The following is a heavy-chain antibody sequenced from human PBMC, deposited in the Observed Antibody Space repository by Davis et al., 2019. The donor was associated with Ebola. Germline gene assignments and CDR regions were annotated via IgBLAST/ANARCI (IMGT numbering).Heavy chain of an antibody. V-gene: IGHV5-51*01. CDR2: IYPGDSDS. CDR3: ARTFYSGEYYYMDV. CDR1: GYSFTNYW. J-gene: IGHJ6*03. Sequence: GESLKISCKGSGYSFTNYWIAWVRQMPGKGLEWMGIIYPGDSDSRYSPSFQGQVTISADKSISTAYLQWSSLKASDSAIYYCARTFYSGEYYYMDVWGKGTTVTVSS. D-gene: IGHD2-15*01.